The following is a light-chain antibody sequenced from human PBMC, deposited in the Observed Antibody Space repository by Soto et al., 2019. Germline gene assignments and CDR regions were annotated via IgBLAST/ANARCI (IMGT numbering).Light chain of an antibody. V-gene: IGKV3-11*01. CDR3: QQRKFWPPLT. CDR1: HSVDIY. Sequence: EVVLTQSPVTLSLSPGDRATLSCRTSHSVDIYLAWYQQKPGQAPRLLIFDASNRATGIPARFSGSGSGTDFTLTIISLEPEDLAVYYCQQRKFWPPLTFGGGTKVEL. CDR2: DAS. J-gene: IGKJ4*01.